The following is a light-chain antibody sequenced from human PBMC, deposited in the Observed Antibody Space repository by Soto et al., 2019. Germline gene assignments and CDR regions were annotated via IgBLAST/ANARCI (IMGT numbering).Light chain of an antibody. CDR3: QQYNNWPRT. CDR2: SAS. Sequence: EIVITQSPGTLSVSPGERVTFSCRASQSVSSNLAWYQQKPGQTPRLLIHSASSRATGIPDRFSASGTGTEFTLTISSLQSEDFAVYYCQQYNNWPRTFGQGTKVDIK. J-gene: IGKJ1*01. CDR1: QSVSSN. V-gene: IGKV3D-15*01.